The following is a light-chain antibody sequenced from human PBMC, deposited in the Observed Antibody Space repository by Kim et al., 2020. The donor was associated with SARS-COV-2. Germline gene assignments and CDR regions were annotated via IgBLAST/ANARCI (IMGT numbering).Light chain of an antibody. CDR3: QQYYSSPRT. CDR2: WAS. CDR1: QSVLYSSNNKNY. Sequence: ATINCKSSQSVLYSSNNKNYVTWCQQRPGQPPKLLIYWASTRESGVPDRFSGSGSGTDFTLTISSLQAEDVAIYYCQQYYSSPRTFGQGTKVDIK. V-gene: IGKV4-1*01. J-gene: IGKJ1*01.